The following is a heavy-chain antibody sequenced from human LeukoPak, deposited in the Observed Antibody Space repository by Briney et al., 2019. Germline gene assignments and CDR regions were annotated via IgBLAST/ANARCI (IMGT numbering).Heavy chain of an antibody. Sequence: SETLSLTCTVPGGSISSYYGSWIRQPPGKGLEWIGYIYYSGSTTYNPSLQSRVTISVHSSKNQVSLKLSSVTAADTAVYYCAKDNSVVPAATLDYSGQGTLVTVSS. D-gene: IGHD2-2*01. J-gene: IGHJ4*02. CDR3: AKDNSVVPAATLDY. CDR1: GGSISSYY. V-gene: IGHV4-59*01. CDR2: IYYSGST.